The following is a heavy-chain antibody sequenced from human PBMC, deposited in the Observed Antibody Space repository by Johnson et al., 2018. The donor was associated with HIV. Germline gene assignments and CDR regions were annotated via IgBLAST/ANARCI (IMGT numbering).Heavy chain of an antibody. D-gene: IGHD1-14*01. CDR1: GFTFSSFG. J-gene: IGHJ3*02. Sequence: QVQLVESGGGVVQPGGSLRLSCAASGFTFSSFGMHWVRQAPGKGLEWVAFIRFDGSTKNYADSVKGRFTISRANSKNSLYRQMHSLRAYDTALYYCAKGIRGSLGAFDIWGQGTMVTVSS. CDR2: IRFDGSTK. CDR3: AKGIRGSLGAFDI. V-gene: IGHV3-30*02.